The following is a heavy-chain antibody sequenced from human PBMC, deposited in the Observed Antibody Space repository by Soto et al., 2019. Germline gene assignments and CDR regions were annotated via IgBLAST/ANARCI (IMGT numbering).Heavy chain of an antibody. V-gene: IGHV1-69*06. J-gene: IGHJ4*02. CDR3: ARAIKRVEVNYYFDF. Sequence: QVVLLQSGAEVKEPGSSVRVSCQVSGRTFNNFAFSWVRQAPGHGPEWMGGIVVDSHTAEYSQRFQDRVTITADTSTDTLYMELASLTFEATAVYYCARAIKRVEVNYYFDFWGQGTLVTVSS. D-gene: IGHD5-12*01. CDR1: GRTFNNFA. CDR2: IVVDSHTA.